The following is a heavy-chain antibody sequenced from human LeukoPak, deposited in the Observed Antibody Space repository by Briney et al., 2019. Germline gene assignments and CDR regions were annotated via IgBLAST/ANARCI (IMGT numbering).Heavy chain of an antibody. J-gene: IGHJ6*04. CDR1: GFTFSDCY. D-gene: IGHD4-17*01. CDR2: ISSSSSYT. Sequence: GGSLRLSCAASGFTFSDCYMSWIRQAPGKGLEWVSYISSSSSYTNYADSVKGRFTISRDNAKNSLYLQMNSLRAEDTAVYYCARASTTVTPYYCYGMDVWGKGTTVTVSS. V-gene: IGHV3-11*06. CDR3: ARASTTVTPYYCYGMDV.